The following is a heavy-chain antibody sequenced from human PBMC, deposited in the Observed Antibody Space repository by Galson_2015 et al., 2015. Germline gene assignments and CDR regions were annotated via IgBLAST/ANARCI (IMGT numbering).Heavy chain of an antibody. CDR1: GFTVSSNY. J-gene: IGHJ3*02. Sequence: SLRLSCAASGFTVSSNYMSWVRQAPGKGLEWVSVIYSGGSTYSADSVKGRVTISRDNSKNTLYLQMNSLRAEDTAVYYCARGLAAAANDVFDIWGQGTMVTVSS. D-gene: IGHD6-13*01. CDR3: ARGLAAAANDVFDI. CDR2: IYSGGST. V-gene: IGHV3-66*02.